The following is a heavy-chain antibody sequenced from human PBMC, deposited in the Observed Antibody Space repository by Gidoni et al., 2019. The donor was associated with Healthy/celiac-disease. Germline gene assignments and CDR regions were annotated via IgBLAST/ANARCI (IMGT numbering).Heavy chain of an antibody. Sequence: QVQLVQSGAEVKKPGSSVKVSCKPSGGTFISYAISWVRQATGPGLEWMGGISPIFGTANYAQKIQGRVTITADESTSTAYMELSSLRAEDTAVYYCARDGEDIVVEWAWFDPWGQGTLVTVSS. J-gene: IGHJ5*02. D-gene: IGHD2-2*01. CDR1: GGTFISYA. CDR3: ARDGEDIVVEWAWFDP. V-gene: IGHV1-69*01. CDR2: ISPIFGTA.